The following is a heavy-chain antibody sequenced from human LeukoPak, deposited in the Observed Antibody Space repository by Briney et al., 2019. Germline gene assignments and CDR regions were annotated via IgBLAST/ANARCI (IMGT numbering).Heavy chain of an antibody. CDR1: GFTVSSNY. Sequence: PGGSLRLSCAASGFTVSSNYMSWVRQAPGKGLEWVSVIYSGGSTYYADSVKGRFTISRDNSKNTLYLQMNSLRAEDTAVYYCAKDSYDSSDYPGYWGQGTLVTVSS. J-gene: IGHJ4*02. V-gene: IGHV3-53*01. CDR3: AKDSYDSSDYPGY. CDR2: IYSGGST. D-gene: IGHD3-22*01.